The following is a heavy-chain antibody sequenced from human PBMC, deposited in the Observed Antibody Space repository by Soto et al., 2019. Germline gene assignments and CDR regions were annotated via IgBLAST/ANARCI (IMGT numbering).Heavy chain of an antibody. J-gene: IGHJ5*02. D-gene: IGHD1-26*01. CDR1: GYNFNSYT. CDR2: ISAYNGNT. CDR3: TRVVGALGHWFDP. Sequence: QVQLVQSGAEVKKPGASVKVACKASGYNFNSYTSSWVRQAPGQGLEWMGRISAYNGNTNYAVKLQGRVTMTTDTSTSTAYMGLRRLRSEDTDVYYCTRVVGALGHWFDPWGQGTLVTVSS. V-gene: IGHV1-18*01.